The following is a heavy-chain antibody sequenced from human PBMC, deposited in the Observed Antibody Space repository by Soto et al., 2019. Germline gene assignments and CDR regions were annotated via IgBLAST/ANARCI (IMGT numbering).Heavy chain of an antibody. Sequence: ESGGGLVQPGGSLRLSCAASGFTFSSYWMTWVRQAPGKGLEWVANIKVDGSDKYYADSVKGRFTISRDNAKNSLYLQMNSLTAEDTAVYHCARDSFATGSLDPWGQGSLVTVSS. J-gene: IGHJ5*02. V-gene: IGHV3-7*01. CDR2: IKVDGSDK. CDR3: ARDSFATGSLDP. CDR1: GFTFSSYW. D-gene: IGHD1-1*01.